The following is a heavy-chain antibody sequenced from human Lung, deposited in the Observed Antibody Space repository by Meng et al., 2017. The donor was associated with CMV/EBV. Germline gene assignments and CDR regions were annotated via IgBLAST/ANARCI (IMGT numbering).Heavy chain of an antibody. CDR2: INPNTGDT. J-gene: IGHJ6*02. D-gene: IGHD3/OR15-3a*01. CDR3: ARLFHTSLGTNYYYGMDV. V-gene: IGHV1-2*02. CDR1: GYTFTGYN. Sequence: VXXSCXASGYTFTGYNIHWVRQAPGQGLEWMGWINPNTGDTNYAQKFQGRVTLTGDTYISTAYMELSRLKSDDTAVFFCARLFHTSLGTNYYYGMDVLGQGXTVTVSS.